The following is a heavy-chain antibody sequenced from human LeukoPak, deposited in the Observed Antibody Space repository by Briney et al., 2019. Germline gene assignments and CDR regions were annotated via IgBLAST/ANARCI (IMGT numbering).Heavy chain of an antibody. V-gene: IGHV1-46*01. CDR3: ARDLPRGPANY. CDR2: INPGDDST. D-gene: IGHD2-2*01. J-gene: IGHJ4*02. Sequence: GASVKVSCKASGYTFTSNLIHWVRQAPGQGLECVGIINPGDDSTSYAQRFQGRVTMTRDTSTSTVYMELRSLRSDDTAIYYCARDLPRGPANYWGQGTLVTVSS. CDR1: GYTFTSNL.